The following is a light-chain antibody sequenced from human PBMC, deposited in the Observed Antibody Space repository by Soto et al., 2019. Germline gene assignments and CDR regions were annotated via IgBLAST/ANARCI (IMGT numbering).Light chain of an antibody. CDR1: RSDIGSYNY. V-gene: IGLV2-14*01. CDR2: GVS. J-gene: IGLJ1*01. Sequence: QSVLTQPASVSGSPGQSITISCSGTRSDIGSYNYVAWYQQFPGKTPKILIYGVSNRPSGVSSRFSGSKSGNTASLTISGLQAEEEADYYCISYIGSSTAYVFGSGTKVTVL. CDR3: ISYIGSSTAYV.